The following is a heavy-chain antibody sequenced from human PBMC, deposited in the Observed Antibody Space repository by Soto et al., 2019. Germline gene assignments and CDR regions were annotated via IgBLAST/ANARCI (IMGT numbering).Heavy chain of an antibody. CDR2: IYHSGST. V-gene: IGHV4-4*02. CDR3: ARRNLSITIFGVVIANAPNWFDP. D-gene: IGHD3-3*01. CDR1: GGSISSSNW. Sequence: PSETLSLTCAVSGGSISSSNWWSWVRQPPGKGLEWIGEIYHSGSTNYNPSLKSRVTISVDKSKNQFSLKLSSVTAADTAVYYCARRNLSITIFGVVIANAPNWFDPWGQGTLVTVSS. J-gene: IGHJ5*02.